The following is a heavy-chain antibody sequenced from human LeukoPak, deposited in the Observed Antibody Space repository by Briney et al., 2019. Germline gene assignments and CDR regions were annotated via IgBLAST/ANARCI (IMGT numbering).Heavy chain of an antibody. CDR3: ARDIHYYDSSGFHFDY. D-gene: IGHD3-22*01. J-gene: IGHJ4*02. CDR2: ISAYNGNT. V-gene: IGHV1-18*01. Sequence: ASVKVSCKASGYTFTSYGISWVRQAPGQGLEWRGWISAYNGNTNYAQKLQGRVTMTTDTSTSTAYMELRSLRSDDTAVYYCARDIHYYDSSGFHFDYWGQGTLVTVSS. CDR1: GYTFTSYG.